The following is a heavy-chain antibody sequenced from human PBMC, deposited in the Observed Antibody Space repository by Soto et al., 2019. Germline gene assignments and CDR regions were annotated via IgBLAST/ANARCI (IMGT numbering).Heavy chain of an antibody. J-gene: IGHJ4*02. Sequence: EVQLLESGGGLVQPGGSLRLSCTASGFSLSTYGVTWVRQPPGKGLEWVSGVSGGSGTTHYADSVKGRFTITTDNSENTAYLQMNSLRVEDTAVYYCAKWNGYGDHWGQGTLVTVS. CDR2: VSGGSGTT. CDR1: GFSLSTYG. D-gene: IGHD1-1*01. CDR3: AKWNGYGDH. V-gene: IGHV3-23*01.